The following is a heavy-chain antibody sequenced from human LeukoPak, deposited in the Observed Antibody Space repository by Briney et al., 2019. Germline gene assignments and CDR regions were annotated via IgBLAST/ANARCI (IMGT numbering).Heavy chain of an antibody. Sequence: GGSLRLSCAASAFTFSDYYMSWIRQAPGKGLEWVSYISSSGGTIYYADSVKGRFTISRDNAKDSLYLQMNSLRAEDTAVYYCAGYSSGWFGAFDIWGQGTMVTVSS. V-gene: IGHV3-11*04. CDR2: ISSSGGTI. CDR3: AGYSSGWFGAFDI. J-gene: IGHJ3*02. CDR1: AFTFSDYY. D-gene: IGHD6-19*01.